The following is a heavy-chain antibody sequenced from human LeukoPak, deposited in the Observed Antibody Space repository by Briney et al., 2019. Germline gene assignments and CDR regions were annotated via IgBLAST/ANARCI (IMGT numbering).Heavy chain of an antibody. D-gene: IGHD3-10*01. J-gene: IGHJ4*02. Sequence: GGSLRLSCAAPGFTFSSFEMSWVGQAPGTGLEWISYISSSGSTMYYADSVKGHFTTSRDNVKNSLYLQMNSLRAEDTAVYYCARGMRLVRGLMFDYWGQGTLVTVSS. CDR3: ARGMRLVRGLMFDY. CDR2: ISSSGSTM. CDR1: GFTFSSFE. V-gene: IGHV3-48*03.